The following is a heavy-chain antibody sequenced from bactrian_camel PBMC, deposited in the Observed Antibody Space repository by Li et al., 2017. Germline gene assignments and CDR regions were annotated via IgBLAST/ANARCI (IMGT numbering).Heavy chain of an antibody. J-gene: IGHJ4*01. D-gene: IGHD1*01. Sequence: HVQLVESGGGSVQAGGSLRLSCAAPGYDMYCLGWFRQAPGKERERVADFEGDGTTNYAASVKGRFTISQDVAKNGLYLQMNDLAPEDTGMYYCARCSWSWTVCHLGSSDYSDWGQGTQVTVS. CDR3: ARCSWSWTVCHLGSSDYSD. CDR2: FEGDGTT. CDR1: GYDMYC. V-gene: IGHV3S68*01.